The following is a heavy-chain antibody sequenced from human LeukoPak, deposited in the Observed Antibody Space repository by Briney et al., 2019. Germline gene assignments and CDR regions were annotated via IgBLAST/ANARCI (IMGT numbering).Heavy chain of an antibody. J-gene: IGHJ4*02. CDR1: GFTFNNAW. CDR3: ARGSTYYDSSGQVPFDY. D-gene: IGHD3-22*01. CDR2: ISGSSSTI. V-gene: IGHV3-48*01. Sequence: GGSLRLSCAASGFTFNNAWMNWVRQAPGKGLEWGSYISGSSSTIYYADSVKGRFTISRDNGENTLYLQMNSLRAEDTAVYYCARGSTYYDSSGQVPFDYWGQGTLVTVSS.